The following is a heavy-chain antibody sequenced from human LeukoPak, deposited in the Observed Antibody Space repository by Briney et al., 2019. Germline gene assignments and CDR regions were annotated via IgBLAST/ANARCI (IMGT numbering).Heavy chain of an antibody. CDR3: AKEGAMVRGVY. D-gene: IGHD3-10*01. CDR2: ISGSDGST. Sequence: GGSLRLSCAASGFTFSSCDMSCVRQAPGKGLEWVSAISGSDGSTYYADSVKGRFTISRDNSKNTLFLQMNSLRAEDTAVYYCAKEGAMVRGVYWGQGTLVTVSS. V-gene: IGHV3-23*01. J-gene: IGHJ4*02. CDR1: GFTFSSCD.